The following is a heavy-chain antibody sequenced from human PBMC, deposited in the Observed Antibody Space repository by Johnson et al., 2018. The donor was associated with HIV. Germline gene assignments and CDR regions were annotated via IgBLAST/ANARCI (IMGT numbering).Heavy chain of an antibody. D-gene: IGHD5-18*01. V-gene: IGHV3-NL1*01. J-gene: IGHJ3*02. Sequence: QVQLVESGGGLVQPGGSLSLSCAASGFTFRSYGMHWVRQATGKGLEWVSGINWNGGRTGYADSVKGRFTISRDNSKNTLYLQMNSLRAEDTAVYYCASEYSYGSHDAFDIWGQGTMVTVSS. CDR2: INWNGGRT. CDR1: GFTFRSYG. CDR3: ASEYSYGSHDAFDI.